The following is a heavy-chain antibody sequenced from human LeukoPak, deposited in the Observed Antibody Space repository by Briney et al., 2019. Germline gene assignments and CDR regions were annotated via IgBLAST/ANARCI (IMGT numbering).Heavy chain of an antibody. Sequence: GGSLRLSCVASGFPFNVQTMSWVRQAPGKGLDWVASMKEDGSEINYVDSVKGRFTIARANPKNSLYLQMTGLRAEDTAVYYCARGGAARGRFENWGQGNLVTVSS. D-gene: IGHD6-25*01. CDR3: ARGGAARGRFEN. J-gene: IGHJ4*02. CDR1: GFPFNVQT. CDR2: MKEDGSEI. V-gene: IGHV3-7*01.